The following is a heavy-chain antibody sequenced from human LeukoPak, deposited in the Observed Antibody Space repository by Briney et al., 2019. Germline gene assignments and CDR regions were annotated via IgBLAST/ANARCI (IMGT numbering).Heavy chain of an antibody. D-gene: IGHD1-26*01. V-gene: IGHV3-53*01. CDR2: IYSGGST. CDR3: ARGGSYLSAFDI. J-gene: IGHJ3*02. CDR1: GFTFNDFE. Sequence: GGSLRLSCAASGFTFNDFEMNWVRQAPGKGLEWVSIIYSGGSTFYADSVKGRFTISRDNSKNTLYLQMNSLRAEDTAVYYCARGGSYLSAFDIWGQGTMVTVSS.